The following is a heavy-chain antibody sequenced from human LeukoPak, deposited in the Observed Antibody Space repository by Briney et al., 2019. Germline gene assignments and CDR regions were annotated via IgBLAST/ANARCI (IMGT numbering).Heavy chain of an antibody. V-gene: IGHV4-59*02. CDR1: GGSVSDYY. CDR2: IYYTGST. Sequence: SETLSLTCTISGGSVSDYYWSWIRQSPGKGLEWIGYIYYTGSTTYNPSLKSRVTISAGTSKNQFSLKLSSVTAADAAVYYCASRKLGNDYWGQGTLVTVSS. CDR3: ASRKLGNDY. J-gene: IGHJ4*02. D-gene: IGHD7-27*01.